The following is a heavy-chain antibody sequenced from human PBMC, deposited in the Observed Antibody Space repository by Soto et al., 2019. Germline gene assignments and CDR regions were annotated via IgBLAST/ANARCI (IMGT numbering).Heavy chain of an antibody. CDR2: IYSGGYT. V-gene: IGHV3-53*01. Sequence: EVQLVESGGGLIQPGGSLRLSCAVSGFTVSNNYMSWVRQAPGKGLEGVSVIYSGGYTAYGDSVKGRFTISRDNSKNTLYLKMKTPGAAAPAVFSCATHPGGGGYWGQGTLVTVSS. J-gene: IGHJ4*02. D-gene: IGHD3-10*01. CDR3: ATHPGGGGY. CDR1: GFTVSNNY.